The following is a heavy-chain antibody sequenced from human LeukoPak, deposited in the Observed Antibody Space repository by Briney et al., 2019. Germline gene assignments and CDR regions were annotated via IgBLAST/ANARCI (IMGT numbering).Heavy chain of an antibody. CDR2: IYYSGST. D-gene: IGHD3-9*01. CDR3: ARADYDILTGYYQYYFDY. CDR1: GPSISSYY. Sequence: PSETLSLTCTVVGPSISSYYWSWIRQPPGKGLEWIGYIYYSGSTNYNPSLKSRVTISVHTSKNQFSLKLSSVTAADTAVYYCARADYDILTGYYQYYFDYWGQGTLVTVSS. V-gene: IGHV4-59*01. J-gene: IGHJ4*02.